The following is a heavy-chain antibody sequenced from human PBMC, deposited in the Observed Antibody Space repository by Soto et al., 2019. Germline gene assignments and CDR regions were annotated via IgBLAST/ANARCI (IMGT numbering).Heavy chain of an antibody. Sequence: GGSLRLSCAASGFTFSSYAMSWVRQAPGKGLEWVSAISGSGGSTYYADSVKGRFTISRDNSKNTLYLQMNSLRAEDKAVLFCAEDRKLWLSLGELPFFFDFLGQGTLVTVSS. CDR2: ISGSGGST. J-gene: IGHJ4*02. V-gene: IGHV3-23*01. CDR1: GFTFSSYA. D-gene: IGHD3-16*01. CDR3: AEDRKLWLSLGELPFFFDF.